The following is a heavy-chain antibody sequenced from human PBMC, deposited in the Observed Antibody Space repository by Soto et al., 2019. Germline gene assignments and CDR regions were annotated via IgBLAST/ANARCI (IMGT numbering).Heavy chain of an antibody. CDR3: ARIGWGGDS. V-gene: IGHV4-61*01. J-gene: IGHJ4*02. D-gene: IGHD7-27*01. CDR1: GGSVRAGSYH. CDR2: IPNNGSP. Sequence: SETLSLTCSVSGGSVRAGSYHWSWIRQPPGKGLEWIGLIPNNGSPDYNPSLKSRVVVSIDRSKNQFSLKVNSVTAADTAVYFCARIGWGGDSWGQGTLVTVSS.